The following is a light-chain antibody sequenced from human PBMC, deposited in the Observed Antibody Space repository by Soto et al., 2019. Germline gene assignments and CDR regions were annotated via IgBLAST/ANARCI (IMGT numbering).Light chain of an antibody. CDR3: AAWDDSLNGVV. CDR2: FDD. V-gene: IGLV1-36*01. CDR1: RSNIGKNA. J-gene: IGLJ2*01. Sequence: QSVLTQPPSVSEAPRQRVTISCSGSRSNIGKNAVNWYQQLPGKAPKLLIYFDDLLSSGVSDRFSGSKSGTSASLAISGLQSEDEADYYCAAWDDSLNGVVFGGGTKLTVL.